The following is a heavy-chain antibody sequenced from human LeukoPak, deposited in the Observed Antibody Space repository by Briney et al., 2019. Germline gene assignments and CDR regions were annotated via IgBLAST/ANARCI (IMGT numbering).Heavy chain of an antibody. CDR1: GFTFSSYE. Sequence: GGSLRLSCAASGFTFSSYEMNWVRQAPGKGLEWVSYISSSGSTIYYADSVKGRFTISRDNAKNSLYLQMNSLRAEDTAVYYCAKDGVGATSYYYYMDVWGKGTTVTISS. CDR2: ISSSGSTI. CDR3: AKDGVGATSYYYYMDV. V-gene: IGHV3-48*03. J-gene: IGHJ6*03. D-gene: IGHD1-26*01.